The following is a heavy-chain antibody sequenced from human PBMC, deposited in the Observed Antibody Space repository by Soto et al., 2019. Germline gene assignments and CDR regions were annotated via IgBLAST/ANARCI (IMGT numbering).Heavy chain of an antibody. CDR1: GYSFTSYY. Sequence: QVQLVQSGAEVKKPGASVRVSCKASGYSFTSYYIHWVRQAPGQGLEWMGIINPSGGITNYAQKFQARVTITRDTSTFTVYMDLSRLRSEDTAVYYCARGQGMSYYDSSFYYYYGLDVWGQGTTVTVSS. D-gene: IGHD3-22*01. J-gene: IGHJ6*02. V-gene: IGHV1-46*01. CDR2: INPSGGIT. CDR3: ARGQGMSYYDSSFYYYYGLDV.